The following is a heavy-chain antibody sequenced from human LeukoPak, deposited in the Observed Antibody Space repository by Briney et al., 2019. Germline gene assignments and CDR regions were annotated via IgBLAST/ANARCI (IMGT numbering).Heavy chain of an antibody. CDR2: ISAYNGNT. Sequence: SVKVSCKASGYTFTSYGISWVRQAPGQGLEWMRWISAYNGNTNYAQKLQGRVTMTTDTSTSTAYMELRSLRSEDTAVYYCARDKSAGRDGYNYYYMDVWGKGTTVTVSS. D-gene: IGHD5-24*01. J-gene: IGHJ6*03. V-gene: IGHV1-18*01. CDR1: GYTFTSYG. CDR3: ARDKSAGRDGYNYYYMDV.